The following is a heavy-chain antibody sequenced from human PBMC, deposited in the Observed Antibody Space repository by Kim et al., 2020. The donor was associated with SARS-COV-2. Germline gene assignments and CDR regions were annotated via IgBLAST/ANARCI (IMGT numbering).Heavy chain of an antibody. Sequence: SETLSLTCAVYGGSFSGYYWTWIRQPPGKGLEWIGEINHSGSTNYNPSLKSRVTISVDTSKNQFSLNLTSVTAADTAVYYCASGTVALVRGLDYWGQGTL. CDR2: INHSGST. CDR1: GGSFSGYY. D-gene: IGHD3-10*01. CDR3: ASGTVALVRGLDY. V-gene: IGHV4-34*01. J-gene: IGHJ4*02.